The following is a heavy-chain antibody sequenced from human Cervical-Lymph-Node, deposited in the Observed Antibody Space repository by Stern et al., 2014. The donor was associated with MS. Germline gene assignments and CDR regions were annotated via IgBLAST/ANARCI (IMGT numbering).Heavy chain of an antibody. CDR3: ASPVTLTVGAMDV. V-gene: IGHV1-69*01. J-gene: IGHJ6*02. CDR1: GGTFSTYP. CDR2: IIPVFGTA. D-gene: IGHD4-17*01. Sequence: VQLVQSGAEVKKPGSSVKVSCKASGGTFSTYPIIWVRQAHGQGLEWMGGIIPVFGTANYAQKFQGRVTITAADSSSTAYMELSSLRSEDTAVYYCASPVTLTVGAMDVWGQGTTITVSS.